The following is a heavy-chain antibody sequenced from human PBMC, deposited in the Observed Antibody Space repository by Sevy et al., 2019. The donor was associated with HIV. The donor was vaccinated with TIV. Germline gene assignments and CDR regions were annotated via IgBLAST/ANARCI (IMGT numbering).Heavy chain of an antibody. V-gene: IGHV4-39*07. J-gene: IGHJ6*02. CDR1: GDSVSTSNKF. CDR2: IHLTLST. Sequence: SETLSLTCTVSGDSVSTSNKFWGWIRQPPGKGLEWMGSIHLTLSTFYNPSLKSRVIISEDTSKNQLSLKLTSVTAADTAVYYCARDMDNFYGMDVWGQGTTVTVSS. CDR3: ARDMDNFYGMDV. D-gene: IGHD3-10*01.